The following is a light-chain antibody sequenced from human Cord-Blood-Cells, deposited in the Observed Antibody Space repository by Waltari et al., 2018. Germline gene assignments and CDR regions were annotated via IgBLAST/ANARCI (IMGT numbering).Light chain of an antibody. CDR1: QSLLHTNGNSY. CDR3: MQSIQTPRT. Sequence: DIVMTQPPLSLPVTPGEPASISCKSSQSLLHTNGNSYLDWYLQKPGQPPQLLIYEVSNRFSGVPDRFSGSGSGTDFTLKISRVEAEDVGVYYCMQSIQTPRTFGQGTKVEIK. J-gene: IGKJ1*01. V-gene: IGKV2D-29*01. CDR2: EVS.